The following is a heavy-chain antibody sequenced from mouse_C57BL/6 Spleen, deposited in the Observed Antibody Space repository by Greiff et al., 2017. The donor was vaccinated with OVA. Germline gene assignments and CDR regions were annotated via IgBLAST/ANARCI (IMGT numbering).Heavy chain of an antibody. CDR3: TRRNDYDGDWYFDV. Sequence: DVMLVESGGGLVQPGGSMKLSCAASGFTFSDAWMDWVRQSPEKGLEWVAEIRNKANNHATYYAVSVKGRFTISRDDSKSSVYLQMNSLRAEHTVIYYCTRRNDYDGDWYFDVWGTGTTVTVSS. D-gene: IGHD2-4*01. J-gene: IGHJ1*03. CDR1: GFTFSDAW. V-gene: IGHV6-6*01. CDR2: IRNKANNHAT.